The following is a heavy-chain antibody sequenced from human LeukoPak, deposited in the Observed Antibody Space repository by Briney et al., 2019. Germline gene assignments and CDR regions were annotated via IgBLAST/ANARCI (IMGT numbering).Heavy chain of an antibody. D-gene: IGHD4-11*01. CDR3: ARDSTTVIRNWFDP. CDR2: IYHSGST. V-gene: IGHV4-38-2*02. J-gene: IGHJ5*02. CDR1: GYSISSGYY. Sequence: SETLSLTCTVSGYSISSGYYWGWIRQPPGKGLEWIGSIYHSGSTYYNPSLKSRVTISVDTSKNRFSLKLSSVTAADTAVYYCARDSTTVIRNWFDPWGQGTLVTVSS.